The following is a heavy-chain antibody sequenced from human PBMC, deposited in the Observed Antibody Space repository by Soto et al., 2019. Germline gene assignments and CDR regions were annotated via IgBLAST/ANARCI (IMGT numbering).Heavy chain of an antibody. J-gene: IGHJ5*02. CDR1: GGTFSSHA. V-gene: IGHV1-69*06. Sequence: QVQLVQSGAEVKKPGSSVKVSCKVSGGTFSSHAINWLRQAPGQGFEWMGVIIPITETPNNAEKFQGRVTISADKSTTTVYMELSSLTFADTAVYFCARGNKGPGHYGPGSQGWYGPWGQGALVTVSS. CDR3: ARGNKGPGHYGPGSQGWYGP. D-gene: IGHD3-10*01. CDR2: IIPITETP.